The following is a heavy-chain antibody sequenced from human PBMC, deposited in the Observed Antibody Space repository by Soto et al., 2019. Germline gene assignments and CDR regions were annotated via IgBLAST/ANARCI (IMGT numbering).Heavy chain of an antibody. J-gene: IGHJ3*02. Sequence: KASETLSLTCTVSGVSITTYYWNWIRQSPGKGLEWIGKIKHSGSSNYNPSLRSRVSISVDMSKNQFSLRLTSVTAADTAVYYCARGGSSDWQVALDIWGQGTMVTVSS. CDR2: IKHSGSS. V-gene: IGHV4-34*01. D-gene: IGHD6-19*01. CDR3: ARGGSSDWQVALDI. CDR1: GVSITTYY.